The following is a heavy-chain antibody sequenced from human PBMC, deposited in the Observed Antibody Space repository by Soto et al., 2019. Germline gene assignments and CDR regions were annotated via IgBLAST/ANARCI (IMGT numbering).Heavy chain of an antibody. Sequence: TLSLTCTVSGGSVSSGSYYWSWIRQPPGKGLEWIGYIYYSGSTNYNPSLKSRVTISVETSKNQFSLKLSSVTAADTAVYYCARVRLGVGSGRDDYGMDVWGQGTTVTVSS. J-gene: IGHJ6*02. CDR1: GGSVSSGSYY. CDR2: IYYSGST. D-gene: IGHD3-3*01. CDR3: ARVRLGVGSGRDDYGMDV. V-gene: IGHV4-61*01.